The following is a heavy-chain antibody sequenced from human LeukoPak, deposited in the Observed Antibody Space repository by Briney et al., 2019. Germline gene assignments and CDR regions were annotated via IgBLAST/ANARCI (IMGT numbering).Heavy chain of an antibody. V-gene: IGHV3-23*01. CDR2: ISDSGESP. CDR1: GFTFNSYA. J-gene: IGHJ5*02. CDR3: ARGGSWYNWFDP. Sequence: GGSLRLSCAASGFTFNSYAMSWVRQAPGKGLEWLSLISDSGESPSDADSAKGRFTISRDNSKNTLYLQMNSLRAEDTAVYYCARGGSWYNWFDPWGQGTLVTVSS. D-gene: IGHD6-13*01.